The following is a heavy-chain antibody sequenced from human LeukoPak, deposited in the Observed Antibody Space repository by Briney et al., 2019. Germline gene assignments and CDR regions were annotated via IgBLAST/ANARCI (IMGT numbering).Heavy chain of an antibody. V-gene: IGHV4-34*01. CDR1: GGSFSGYY. J-gene: IGHJ4*02. CDR2: ISHSGGT. Sequence: PSETLSLTCAVSGGSFSGYYWSWVRQPPGKGLEWIGEISHSGGTNYNPALKSRVTISVDTSKIQFPLKLSSVTAADTAVYYCARGRPPCLYDSSGYYDYWGQGTLVTVSS. CDR3: ARGRPPCLYDSSGYYDY. D-gene: IGHD3-22*01.